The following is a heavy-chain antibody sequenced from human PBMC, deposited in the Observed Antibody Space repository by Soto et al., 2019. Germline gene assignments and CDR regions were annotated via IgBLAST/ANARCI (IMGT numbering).Heavy chain of an antibody. V-gene: IGHV3-7*03. CDR1: GFTFGNYA. J-gene: IGHJ4*02. CDR2: ISEDGSNK. D-gene: IGHD2-2*01. Sequence: GGSLRLSCAASGFTFGNYAMNWVRQAPGKGMEWVASISEDGSNKYFGDSVKGRFTISRDDAKNSLYLQMNSLRAEDTAVYYCARHRSPSLWGPGTLVTVSS. CDR3: ARHRSPSL.